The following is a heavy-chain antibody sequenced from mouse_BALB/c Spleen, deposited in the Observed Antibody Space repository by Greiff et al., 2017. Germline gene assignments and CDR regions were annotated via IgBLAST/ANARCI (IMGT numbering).Heavy chain of an antibody. Sequence: VQLKESGAELVKPGASVKLSCTASGFNIKDTYMHWVKQRPEQGLEWIGRIDPANGNTKYDPKFQGKATITADTSSNTAYLQLSSLTSEDTAVYYCARGRAGNYDAMDYWGQGTSVTVSS. V-gene: IGHV14-3*02. CDR2: IDPANGNT. J-gene: IGHJ4*01. D-gene: IGHD2-1*01. CDR1: GFNIKDTY. CDR3: ARGRAGNYDAMDY.